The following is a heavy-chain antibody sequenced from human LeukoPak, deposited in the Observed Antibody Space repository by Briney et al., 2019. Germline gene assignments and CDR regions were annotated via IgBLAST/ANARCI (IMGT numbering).Heavy chain of an antibody. Sequence: GGSLRLSCAASGFTFSSYAMSWVRQAPGKGLEWVSAISGSGGSTYYADSVKGRFTISRDNSKNTLYLQMNSLRAEDTAVYYCANNLVYRYGYRPDAVDYWGQGTLVTVSS. D-gene: IGHD5-18*01. CDR3: ANNLVYRYGYRPDAVDY. V-gene: IGHV3-23*01. CDR1: GFTFSSYA. CDR2: ISGSGGST. J-gene: IGHJ4*02.